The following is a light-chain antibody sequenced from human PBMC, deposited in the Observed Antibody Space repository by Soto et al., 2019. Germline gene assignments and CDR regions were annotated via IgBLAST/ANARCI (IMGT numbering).Light chain of an antibody. J-gene: IGLJ1*01. CDR2: RNN. CDR3: AAWDDSRYV. Sequence: QSVLTQPPSASGTPGQRVTISCSGSSSNIGSNYVYWYQQLPGTAPKLLIYRNNQRPSGVPDRFSGSKSGTSASLAISGLQSEDEADYYCAAWDDSRYVFGTGTKVTVL. V-gene: IGLV1-47*01. CDR1: SSNIGSNY.